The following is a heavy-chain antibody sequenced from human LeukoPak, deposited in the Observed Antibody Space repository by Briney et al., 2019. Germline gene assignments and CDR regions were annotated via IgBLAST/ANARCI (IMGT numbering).Heavy chain of an antibody. V-gene: IGHV3-33*06. CDR1: GFTFSSYG. J-gene: IGHJ5*02. CDR2: IWYDGSNK. CDR3: AKDMEATVTINWFDP. D-gene: IGHD4-17*01. Sequence: GGSLRLSCAASGFTFSSYGMHWVRQAPGKGLEWVAVIWYDGSNKYYADSVKGRFTISRDNSKNTLYLQMTSLRAEDTAVYYCAKDMEATVTINWFDPWGQGTLVTVSS.